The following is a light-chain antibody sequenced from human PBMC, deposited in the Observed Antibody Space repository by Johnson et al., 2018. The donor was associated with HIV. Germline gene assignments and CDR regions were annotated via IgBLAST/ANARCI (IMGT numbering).Light chain of an antibody. CDR2: DNN. Sequence: QSVLTQPPSVSAAPGQKVTISCSGSSSNIGNNYVSWYQQLPGTAPKLLIYDNNKRPSRIPGRFSGSKSGTSATLGITGLQTGDEADYYCGTWDSSLSAEVVGTGTKVTVL. V-gene: IGLV1-51*01. CDR1: SSNIGNNY. J-gene: IGLJ1*01. CDR3: GTWDSSLSAEV.